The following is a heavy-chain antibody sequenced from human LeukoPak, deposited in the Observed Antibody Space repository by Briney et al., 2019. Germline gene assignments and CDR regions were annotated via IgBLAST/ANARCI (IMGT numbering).Heavy chain of an antibody. CDR2: IKQSGSER. D-gene: IGHD6-13*01. CDR1: GFAFSSHY. V-gene: IGHV3-7*01. CDR3: ARGQQMVLWFDP. J-gene: IGHJ5*02. Sequence: GGSLRLPCAASGFAFSSHYMTWVRQAPGKGLEWVATIKQSGSERYYVDSVKGRFTISRDDAKSSVYLQMNSLRADDTAVYYCARGQQMVLWFDPWGQGTLVTVSS.